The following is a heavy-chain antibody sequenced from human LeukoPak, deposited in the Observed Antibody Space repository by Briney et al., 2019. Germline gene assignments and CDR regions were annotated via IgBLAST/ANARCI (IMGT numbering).Heavy chain of an antibody. CDR2: ISPHNGNT. CDR3: ARDQSPGLFDY. Sequence: ASVKVSCKASGYTFTGYCMHWVRQAPGQGLEWMGWISPHNGNTNYAQKFQGRVTMTTDTYTSTVYMELRSLTSDDTAVYYCARDQSPGLFDYWGQGTLVSVSS. J-gene: IGHJ4*02. V-gene: IGHV1-18*04. CDR1: GYTFTGYC.